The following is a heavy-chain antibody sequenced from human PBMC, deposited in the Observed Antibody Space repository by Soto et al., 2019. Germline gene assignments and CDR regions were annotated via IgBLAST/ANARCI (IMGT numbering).Heavy chain of an antibody. CDR3: AKDFFYDSSGFLPYFDY. Sequence: GGSLRLSCAASGFTFSSYAMSWVRQAPGKGLEWVSAISGSGGSTYYADSVKGRFTISRDNSKNTLYLQMNSLRAEDTAAYYCAKDFFYDSSGFLPYFDYWGQGTLVTVSS. J-gene: IGHJ4*02. V-gene: IGHV3-23*01. D-gene: IGHD3-22*01. CDR2: ISGSGGST. CDR1: GFTFSSYA.